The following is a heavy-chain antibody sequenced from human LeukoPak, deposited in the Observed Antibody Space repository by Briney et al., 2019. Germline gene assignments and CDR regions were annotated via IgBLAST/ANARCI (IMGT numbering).Heavy chain of an antibody. V-gene: IGHV4-4*07. Sequence: SETLSLTCTVSGGSLSNYYWSWIRQPAWKGLEWIGRIFTSGSTNYNPSLRSRVTMSVDTSKNQFSLKLSSVTAADTAVYYCARVRDYYSYYFDYWGQGTLVTVSS. CDR1: GGSLSNYY. CDR2: IFTSGST. CDR3: ARVRDYYSYYFDY. D-gene: IGHD3-22*01. J-gene: IGHJ4*02.